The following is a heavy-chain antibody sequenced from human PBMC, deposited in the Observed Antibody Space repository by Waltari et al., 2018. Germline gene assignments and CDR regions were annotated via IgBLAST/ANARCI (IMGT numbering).Heavy chain of an antibody. CDR2: ITVFNSNT. CDR3: ARAYTNGWYGLN. D-gene: IGHD6-19*01. V-gene: IGHV1-18*01. J-gene: IGHJ4*02. CDR1: GYNFATYG. Sequence: QVQLVQSGGEVRKPGASVKVSCKTSGYNFATYGITWARQAPGQGLEWLGRITVFNSNTKYAQNFQGRVTMTTDESTGTAYMELRSLRSDDTAVYYCARAYTNGWYGLNWGQGTLVTVSS.